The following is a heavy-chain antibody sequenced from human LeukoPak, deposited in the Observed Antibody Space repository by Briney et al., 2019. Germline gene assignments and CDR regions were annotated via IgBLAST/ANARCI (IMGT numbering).Heavy chain of an antibody. CDR3: ARDRVKWLVYYYGMDV. D-gene: IGHD6-19*01. CDR1: LGSFSGYY. CDR2: INHSGST. Sequence: SGTLSHTRAVCLGSFSGYYWSWIRQPPGRGLEWIGEINHSGSTNYNPSLMSRVTISVDTSKNLFSLKLSSVTAADTDVYYCARDRVKWLVYYYGMDVWGQGTTVTVSS. J-gene: IGHJ6*02. V-gene: IGHV4-34*01.